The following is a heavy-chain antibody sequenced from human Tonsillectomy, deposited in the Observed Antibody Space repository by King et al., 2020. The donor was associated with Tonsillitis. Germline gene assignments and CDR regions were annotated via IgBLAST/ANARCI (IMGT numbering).Heavy chain of an antibody. Sequence: VQLVESGGGLEQPGGSLRLSCAASGFTFSSYAMSWVRQAPGKGLEWVSFISGSGGSSSYADSVKGRFTISGDNSKNTVYLKMGSLRDDDTAVYYCAILRSSRGWFDPWGQGTLVTVSS. CDR3: AILRSSRGWFDP. V-gene: IGHV3-23*04. D-gene: IGHD6-13*01. CDR1: GFTFSSYA. J-gene: IGHJ5*02. CDR2: ISGSGGSS.